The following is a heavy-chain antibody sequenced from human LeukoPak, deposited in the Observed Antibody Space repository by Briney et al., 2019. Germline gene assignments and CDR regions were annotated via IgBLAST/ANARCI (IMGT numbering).Heavy chain of an antibody. J-gene: IGHJ4*02. D-gene: IGHD3-22*01. Sequence: PGGSLRLSCAASGFDLSRNGMHWVRQAPGKGLEWVSFIRYDGSKTFYGDSVTGRFSISRDNSKNTLYLQMNSLRAEDTAVYYCATDFLDVNSNYYYIPECWGQGVLVTVSS. CDR2: IRYDGSKT. V-gene: IGHV3-30*02. CDR1: GFDLSRNG. CDR3: ATDFLDVNSNYYYIPEC.